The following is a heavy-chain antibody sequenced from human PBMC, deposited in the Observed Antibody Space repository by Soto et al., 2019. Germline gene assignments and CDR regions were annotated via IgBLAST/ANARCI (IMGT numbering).Heavy chain of an antibody. CDR1: GFTFRNYY. CDR3: ARDKYPNYVNSFHF. J-gene: IGHJ4*02. CDR2: ITSSGGST. V-gene: IGHV3-11*01. Sequence: GGSLRLSCAASGFTFRNYYMTWMRQTPGKGLEWISTITSSGGSTYYAASVKGRVTISRDNANNSLYLQMTGLRAEDTALYYCARDKYPNYVNSFHFWGPGPLLTVS. D-gene: IGHD3-16*01.